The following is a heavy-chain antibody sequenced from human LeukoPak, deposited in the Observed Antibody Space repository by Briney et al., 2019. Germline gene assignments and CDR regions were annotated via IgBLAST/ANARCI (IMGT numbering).Heavy chain of an antibody. Sequence: SETLSLTCTVSGGSLSSYYWSWIPQPPGKGLEWIGYIYYSGSTNYNTSLKSRVTISVDTSKNQFSLKLSSVTAADTAVYYCAREYATYYDILTGFLGGGFDPWGQGTLVTVSS. CDR2: IYYSGST. D-gene: IGHD3-9*01. V-gene: IGHV4-59*01. J-gene: IGHJ5*02. CDR3: AREYATYYDILTGFLGGGFDP. CDR1: GGSLSSYY.